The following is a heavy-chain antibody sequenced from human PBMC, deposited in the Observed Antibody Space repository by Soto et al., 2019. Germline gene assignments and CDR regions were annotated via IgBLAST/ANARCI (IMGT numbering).Heavy chain of an antibody. V-gene: IGHV3-66*01. Sequence: EVRLVESGGGLVQPGGSLRLSCAVSGFSVATDSMSWVRQAPGKGLEWISGIYKDGTTYHADSVKGRFTTSRDSFKNTLYLQMDNLGAEDTAVYHCTRDSSYYGSGRGVLDHWGQGTLVTVSS. D-gene: IGHD3-10*01. CDR3: TRDSSYYGSGRGVLDH. J-gene: IGHJ4*02. CDR2: IYKDGTT. CDR1: GFSVATDS.